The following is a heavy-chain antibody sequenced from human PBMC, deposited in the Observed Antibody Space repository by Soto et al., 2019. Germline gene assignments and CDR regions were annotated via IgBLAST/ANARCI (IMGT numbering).Heavy chain of an antibody. CDR1: GFTFSSYG. D-gene: IGHD4-17*01. V-gene: IGHV3-33*01. CDR3: AREPYGDYGFDY. CDR2: IWYDGSNK. J-gene: IGHJ4*02. Sequence: QVQLVESGGGVVQPGRSLRLSCAASGFTFSSYGMHWVRQAPGKGLEWVAVIWYDGSNKYYADSVKGRFTISRDNSKNTLYLQMNSLSAEDTAVYYCAREPYGDYGFDYWGQGTLVTVSS.